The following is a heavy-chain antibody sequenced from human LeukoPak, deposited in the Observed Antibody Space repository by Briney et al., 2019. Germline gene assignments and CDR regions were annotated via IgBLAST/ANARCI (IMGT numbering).Heavy chain of an antibody. Sequence: GGSLRLSCAASGFTFSSYGMHWVRQAPGKGLEWVAVISYDGSNKYYADSVKGRFTISRDNSKNTLYLQMNSLRAEDTAVYYCARGGRSLEAFDIWGQGTMVTVSS. V-gene: IGHV3-30*03. D-gene: IGHD1-1*01. CDR1: GFTFSSYG. CDR2: ISYDGSNK. CDR3: ARGGRSLEAFDI. J-gene: IGHJ3*02.